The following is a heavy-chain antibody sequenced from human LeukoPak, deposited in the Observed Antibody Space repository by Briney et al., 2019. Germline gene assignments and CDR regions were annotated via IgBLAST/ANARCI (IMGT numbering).Heavy chain of an antibody. D-gene: IGHD3-3*01. CDR3: ARDRTYYDFWSGYYPYYYYMDV. CDR2: INPKRGNT. V-gene: IGHV1-8*01. CDR1: GYTFTSYD. Sequence: GVSVKVSCKASGYTFTSYDINGVPQDTGRGREWVVWINPKRGNTGCAQNLERRVTITADKPTSTAYMELSSLRFEDTAVYYCARDRTYYDFWSGYYPYYYYMDVWGKGTTVTVS. J-gene: IGHJ6*03.